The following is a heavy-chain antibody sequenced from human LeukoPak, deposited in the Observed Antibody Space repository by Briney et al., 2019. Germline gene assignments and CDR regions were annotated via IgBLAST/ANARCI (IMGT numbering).Heavy chain of an antibody. CDR3: VKGGWCDN. V-gene: IGHV3-23*01. CDR2: LRVSSDTR. D-gene: IGHD2-21*01. CDR1: GFAFSSFD. Sequence: GGSLRLSCAASGFAFSSFDMTWVRQAPGKGLEWVAALRVSSDTRDYAESVKGRFTISRDNSNNTLYLQLNSLRAEGTAVYYCVKGGWCDNWGQGTPVTVSS. J-gene: IGHJ4*02.